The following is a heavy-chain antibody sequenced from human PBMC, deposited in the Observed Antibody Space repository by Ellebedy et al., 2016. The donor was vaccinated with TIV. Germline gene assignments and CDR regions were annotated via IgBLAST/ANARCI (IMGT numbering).Heavy chain of an antibody. CDR3: ARHDSSGYDAFDI. CDR2: INPSGGST. Sequence: APVKVSCKASGYTFTSYYMHWVRQAPGQGLEWMGIINPSGGSTSYAQKFQGRVTMTRDTSTSTVYMELSSLRSEDTAVYYCARHDSSGYDAFDIWGQGTMVTVSS. J-gene: IGHJ3*02. D-gene: IGHD3-22*01. V-gene: IGHV1-46*03. CDR1: GYTFTSYY.